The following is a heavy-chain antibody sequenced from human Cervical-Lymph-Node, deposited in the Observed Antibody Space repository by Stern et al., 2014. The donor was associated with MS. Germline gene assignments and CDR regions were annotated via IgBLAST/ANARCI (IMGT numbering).Heavy chain of an antibody. D-gene: IGHD2-15*01. CDR1: GYTLTIYY. CDR2: NNPRGGRT. Sequence: VQLVQSGTEVKKPGASVKVSCKASGYTLTIYYIHWVRQAPGHGLEWMGVNNPRGGRTTSSQKFQGRVTMTRDTSTSTAYMELSSLRSDDTAVYYCASGGEVDGGDVWGQGTTVTVFS. V-gene: IGHV1-46*01. J-gene: IGHJ6*02. CDR3: ASGGEVDGGDV.